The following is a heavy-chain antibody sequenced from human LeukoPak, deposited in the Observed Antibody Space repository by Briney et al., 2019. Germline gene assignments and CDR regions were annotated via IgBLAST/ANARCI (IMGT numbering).Heavy chain of an antibody. V-gene: IGHV1-18*01. CDR2: ISAYNGNT. J-gene: IGHJ5*02. CDR3: ARDAIAAAASNWFDP. D-gene: IGHD6-13*01. Sequence: ASVKVSCKASGYTFTRYGISWVRQAPGQGLEWMGWISAYNGNTNYAQKLQGRVTMTTDTSTSTAYMELRSLRSDDTAVYYCARDAIAAAASNWFDPWGQGTLVTVSS. CDR1: GYTFTRYG.